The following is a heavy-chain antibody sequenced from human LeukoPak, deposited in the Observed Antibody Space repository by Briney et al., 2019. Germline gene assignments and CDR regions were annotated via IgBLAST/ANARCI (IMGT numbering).Heavy chain of an antibody. V-gene: IGHV3-48*04. CDR1: GFTFSSYS. CDR3: ARSSSTYYYDTSSHY. J-gene: IGHJ4*02. Sequence: GGSLRLSCAASGFTFSSYSMNWVRQAPGKGLEWVSYISSSGTNIYYADSVKGRFTISRDNAKNSLYLQMNSLRAEDTAVYYCARSSSTYYYDTSSHYWGQGTLVAVSS. D-gene: IGHD3-22*01. CDR2: ISSSGTNI.